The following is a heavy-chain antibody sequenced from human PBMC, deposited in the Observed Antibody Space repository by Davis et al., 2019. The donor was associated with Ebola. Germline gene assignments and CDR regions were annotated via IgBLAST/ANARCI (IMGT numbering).Heavy chain of an antibody. V-gene: IGHV3-13*05. CDR3: ARGYCSSTSCYNY. Sequence: GESLKISCAASGFTFSSYDMHWVRQATGKGLEWVSAIGTAGDPYYPGSVKGRFTISRENAKNSLYLQMNSLRAEDTAVYYCARGYCSSTSCYNYWGQGTLVTVSS. CDR1: GFTFSSYD. J-gene: IGHJ4*02. D-gene: IGHD2-2*01. CDR2: IGTAGDP.